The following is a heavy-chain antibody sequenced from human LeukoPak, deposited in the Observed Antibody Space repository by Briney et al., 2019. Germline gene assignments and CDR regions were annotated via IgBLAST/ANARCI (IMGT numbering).Heavy chain of an antibody. D-gene: IGHD5-24*01. CDR2: IYHSGST. Sequence: SETQSLTCTVSGGSISSSSYYWGWIRQPPGKGLEWIGSIYHSGSTYYNPSLKSRVTISVDTSKNQFSLKLSSVTAADTAVYYCARDRNSRRDGYSFDYWGQGTLVTVSS. V-gene: IGHV4-39*07. CDR3: ARDRNSRRDGYSFDY. CDR1: GGSISSSSYY. J-gene: IGHJ4*02.